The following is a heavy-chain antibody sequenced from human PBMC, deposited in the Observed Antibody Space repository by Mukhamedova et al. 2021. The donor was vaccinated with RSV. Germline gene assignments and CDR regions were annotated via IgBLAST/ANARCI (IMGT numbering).Heavy chain of an antibody. CDR2: ISSSSYI. D-gene: IGHD3-22*01. V-gene: IGHV3-69-1*01. Sequence: SSISSSSYIYYADSVKGRFTISRDNAKNSLYLQMNSLRAEDTAVYYCAREVNRPYYYDSSGNLDAFDIWGQGTMVTVSS. J-gene: IGHJ3*02. CDR3: AREVNRPYYYDSSGNLDAFDI.